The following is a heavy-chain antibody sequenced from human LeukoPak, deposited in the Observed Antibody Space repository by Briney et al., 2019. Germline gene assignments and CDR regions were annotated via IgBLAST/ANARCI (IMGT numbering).Heavy chain of an antibody. J-gene: IGHJ5*02. CDR3: ARGDAGYSSSWYNWFDP. Sequence: GGSLRLSCAASGFTFSSYSMNWVRQAPGKGLEWVSSISSSSSYIYYADSVKGRFTISRDNAKNSLYLQMNSLRAEDTAVYYCARGDAGYSSSWYNWFDPWGQGTLVTVSS. V-gene: IGHV3-21*01. CDR2: ISSSSSYI. CDR1: GFTFSSYS. D-gene: IGHD6-13*01.